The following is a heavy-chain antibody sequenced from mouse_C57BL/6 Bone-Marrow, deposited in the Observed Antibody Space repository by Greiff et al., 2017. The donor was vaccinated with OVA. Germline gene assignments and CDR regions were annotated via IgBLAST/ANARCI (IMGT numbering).Heavy chain of an antibody. CDR2: IDPSDSYT. D-gene: IGHD2-5*01. Sequence: QVQLQQPGAELVMPGASVKLSCKASGYTFTSYWMHWVKQRPGQGLEWIGEIDPSDSYTNYNQKFKGKSTLTVDKSSSTAYMQLSSLTSEDSAVYYCAAYYSNSDYWGQGNTLTVSS. J-gene: IGHJ2*01. CDR1: GYTFTSYW. CDR3: AAYYSNSDY. V-gene: IGHV1-69*01.